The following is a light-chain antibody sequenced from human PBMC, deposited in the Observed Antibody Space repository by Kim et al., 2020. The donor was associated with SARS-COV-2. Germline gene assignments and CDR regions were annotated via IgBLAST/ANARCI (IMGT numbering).Light chain of an antibody. CDR1: SSNIGSNY. Sequence: EMTQPPSASGTPGQRVTISCSGSSSNIGSNYVYWYQQLPGTAPKLLIYSNNQRPSGVPDRFSGSKSGTSASLAISGLRSEDEADYYCAAWDDSLSGWVFGGGTQLTVL. V-gene: IGLV1-47*02. J-gene: IGLJ3*02. CDR3: AAWDDSLSGWV. CDR2: SNN.